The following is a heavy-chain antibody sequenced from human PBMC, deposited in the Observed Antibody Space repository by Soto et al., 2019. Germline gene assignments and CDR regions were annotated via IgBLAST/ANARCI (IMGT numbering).Heavy chain of an antibody. Sequence: GGSLRLSCAASGFTFSSYGMHWVRQAPGKGLEWVAVIWYDGSNKYYADSVKGRFTISRDNSKNTLYLQMNSLRAEDTAVYYCARDRSIVGATSYYGMDVWGQGTTVTVSS. D-gene: IGHD1-26*01. V-gene: IGHV3-33*01. CDR3: ARDRSIVGATSYYGMDV. CDR1: GFTFSSYG. CDR2: IWYDGSNK. J-gene: IGHJ6*02.